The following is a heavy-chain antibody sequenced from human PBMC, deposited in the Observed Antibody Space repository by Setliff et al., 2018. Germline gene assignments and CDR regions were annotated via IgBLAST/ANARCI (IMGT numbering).Heavy chain of an antibody. CDR2: INAANGNT. CDR1: GYTFTSYG. J-gene: IGHJ4*02. D-gene: IGHD4-17*01. V-gene: IGHV1-18*01. CDR3: ARYDSYGDKYYFDY. Sequence: GASVKVSCKASGYTFTSYGISWVRQAPGQRLEWMGWINAANGNTRYSQKFQGRVTITTDTSASTAYMELSSLRSEDTAVYYCARYDSYGDKYYFDYWGQGTLVTVSS.